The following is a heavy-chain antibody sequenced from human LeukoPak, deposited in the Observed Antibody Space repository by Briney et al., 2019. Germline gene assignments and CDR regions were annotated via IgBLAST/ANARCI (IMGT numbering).Heavy chain of an antibody. CDR2: ISRSGDST. Sequence: AGGSLRLSCAASGFTFSSYWMSWVRQAPGKGLEWVSAISRSGDSTYYTDSVKGRFTISRDNSKNTLYLQMNSLRAEDTALYYCAKRRESGIGSLYYFDSWGQGTLVTVSS. D-gene: IGHD1-14*01. CDR3: AKRRESGIGSLYYFDS. J-gene: IGHJ4*02. V-gene: IGHV3-23*01. CDR1: GFTFSSYW.